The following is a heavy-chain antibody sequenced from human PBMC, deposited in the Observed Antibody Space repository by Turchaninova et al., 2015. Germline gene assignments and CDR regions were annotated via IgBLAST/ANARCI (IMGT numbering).Heavy chain of an antibody. J-gene: IGHJ4*02. Sequence: VESWGGLVQPGRSLTLSCATSGFAFDDYAMSWARQAPGMGLEWVGLIRSKAFGRTTEYAASVRGRFTVSTDDSEGIAYLHMNSLRTEDSAVYYCSRAGAGAIGYYFDFGDQGTLVTVSP. CDR1: GFAFDDYA. V-gene: IGHV3-49*04. CDR3: SRAGAGAIGYYFDF. D-gene: IGHD6-19*01. CDR2: IRSKAFGRTT.